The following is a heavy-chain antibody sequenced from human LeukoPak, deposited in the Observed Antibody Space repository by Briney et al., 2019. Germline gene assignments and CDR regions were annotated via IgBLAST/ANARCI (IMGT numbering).Heavy chain of an antibody. CDR3: ARDEWLVSFDY. CDR2: ISSSSSTI. J-gene: IGHJ4*02. D-gene: IGHD6-19*01. Sequence: PGRSLRLSCAASGFTFSSYSMNWVRQAPGKGLEWVSYISSSSSTIYYADSVKGRFTISRDNAKNSLYLQMNSLRAEDTAVYYCARDEWLVSFDYWGQGTLVTVSS. CDR1: GFTFSSYS. V-gene: IGHV3-48*01.